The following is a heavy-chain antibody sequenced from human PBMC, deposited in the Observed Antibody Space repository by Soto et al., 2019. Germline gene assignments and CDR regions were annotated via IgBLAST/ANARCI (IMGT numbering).Heavy chain of an antibody. CDR3: ARLGRGYSDEKLDY. J-gene: IGHJ4*02. Sequence: TETLSLTCAVSGDFISSSYWWSWVRQTIRGGLEWIGEINHIESTNYNPHFKSRVIISVDTSKTQFSLKLSSVTAADTAVYYCARLGRGYSDEKLDYCAQGTLVTVSA. V-gene: IGHV4-4*02. CDR2: INHIEST. D-gene: IGHD5-18*01. CDR1: GDFISSSYW.